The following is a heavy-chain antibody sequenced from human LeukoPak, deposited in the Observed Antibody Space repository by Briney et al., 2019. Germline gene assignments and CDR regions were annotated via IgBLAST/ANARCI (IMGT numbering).Heavy chain of an antibody. CDR2: IYYSGST. CDR1: DGSVSSSSYY. J-gene: IGHJ5*02. CDR3: TRHSYTVLRGFGWFDP. V-gene: IGHV4-39*01. D-gene: IGHD3-10*01. Sequence: PSETLSLTCTVSDGSVSSSSYYWGWIRQPPGKGLEWIGSIYYSGSTYHNPSLKSRVTISVDTSKNQFSLKLSSVTAADTAVYYCTRHSYTVLRGFGWFDPWGQGTLVTVSS.